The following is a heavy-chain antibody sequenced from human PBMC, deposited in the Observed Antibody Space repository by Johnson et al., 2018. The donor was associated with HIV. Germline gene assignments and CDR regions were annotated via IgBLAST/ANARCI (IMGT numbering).Heavy chain of an antibody. Sequence: QEKLVESGGGLVKPGGSLRLSCAASGFTFSDYYMSWIRQAPGKGLEWVSYISSSGSTIYYADSVKGRFTISRDNSKNTLYLQMNSLRAEETAVYYCAKDRNWGWPVWAFDIWGQGTMVTVSS. CDR3: AKDRNWGWPVWAFDI. V-gene: IGHV3-11*04. CDR2: ISSSGSTI. J-gene: IGHJ3*02. D-gene: IGHD3-16*01. CDR1: GFTFSDYY.